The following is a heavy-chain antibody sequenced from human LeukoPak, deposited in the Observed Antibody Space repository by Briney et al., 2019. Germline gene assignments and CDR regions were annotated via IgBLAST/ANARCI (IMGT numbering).Heavy chain of an antibody. CDR1: GYTFTSYG. CDR2: ISAYNGNT. D-gene: IGHD3-22*01. Sequence: ASVKVSCKASGYTFTSYGISWVRQAPGQGLEWMGWISAYNGNTNYAQKLQGRVTMTTDTSTSTAYMELRGLRSEDTAVYYCARKAWSGYYYDYWGQGTLVTVSS. CDR3: ARKAWSGYYYDY. V-gene: IGHV1-18*01. J-gene: IGHJ4*02.